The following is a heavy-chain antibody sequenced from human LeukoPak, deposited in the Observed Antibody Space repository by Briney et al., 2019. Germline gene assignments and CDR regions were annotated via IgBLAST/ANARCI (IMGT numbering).Heavy chain of an antibody. CDR1: GGSFSGYY. CDR2: INHSGST. Sequence: SETLSLTCAVYGGSFSGYYWSWIRQPPGKGLEWIGEINHSGSTNYNPSLKSRVTISVDTSKNQFSLKLSSVTAADTAVYYCARADLVVVAAHDAFDIWGQGTMVTVSS. D-gene: IGHD2-15*01. J-gene: IGHJ3*02. CDR3: ARADLVVVAAHDAFDI. V-gene: IGHV4-34*01.